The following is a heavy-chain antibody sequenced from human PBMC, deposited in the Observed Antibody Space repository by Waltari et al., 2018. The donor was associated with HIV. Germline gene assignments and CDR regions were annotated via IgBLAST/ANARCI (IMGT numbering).Heavy chain of an antibody. CDR2: IYHSGDS. J-gene: IGHJ6*02. Sequence: QLRLQESCPRLVKPSHTLSLTCTVSGGSISSGIYFWSWIRQPPGKGLEWIGYIYHSGDSYYNPSLKSRVTISMDTSKKQFSLRLSSVTAADTAVYYCARGGDFWSGFPVWGQGTTVTISS. D-gene: IGHD3-3*01. V-gene: IGHV4-30-4*01. CDR1: GGSISSGIYF. CDR3: ARGGDFWSGFPV.